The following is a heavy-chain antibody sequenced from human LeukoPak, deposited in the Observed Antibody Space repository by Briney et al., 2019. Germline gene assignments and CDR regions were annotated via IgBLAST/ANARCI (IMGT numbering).Heavy chain of an antibody. J-gene: IGHJ4*02. CDR2: INTDGSST. CDR1: GFTFSSYW. Sequence: GGSLRLSCAASGFTFSSYWMHWVRQAPGKGLVWVSRINTDGSSTSYADSVKGRFTISRDNAKNTLYLQMNSLRAEDTAVYYCASSYSSGYYYRSWGQGTLVTVSS. CDR3: ASSYSSGYYYRS. V-gene: IGHV3-74*01. D-gene: IGHD3-22*01.